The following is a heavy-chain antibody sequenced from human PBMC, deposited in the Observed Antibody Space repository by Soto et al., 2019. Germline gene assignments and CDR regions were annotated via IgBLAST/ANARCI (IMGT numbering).Heavy chain of an antibody. CDR1: GYTFSDYD. V-gene: IGHV1-8*01. CDR2: MNPYSGIT. D-gene: IGHD3-16*01. Sequence: QVQLVQSGAEVKKPGASVKVSCKASGYTFSDYDINWVRQAAGQGLEWMGWMNPYSGITGYAQKFQGRVIMTIDTSITTAYLELSSLTFEDTAIYYCARGRFRRTWFDPWGQGTLITVSS. CDR3: ARGRFRRTWFDP. J-gene: IGHJ5*02.